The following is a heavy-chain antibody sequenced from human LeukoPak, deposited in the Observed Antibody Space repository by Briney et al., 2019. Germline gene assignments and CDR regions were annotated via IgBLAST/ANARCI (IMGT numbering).Heavy chain of an antibody. Sequence: PSETLSLTCTVSGGSISSYYWSWIRQPPGKGLEWIGYIYYSGSTNYNPSLKSRVTISVDTSKNQFSLKLSSVTAADTAVYYCARVSMAIGSYYFDYWGQGTLVTVSS. D-gene: IGHD5-24*01. V-gene: IGHV4-59*13. J-gene: IGHJ4*02. CDR2: IYYSGST. CDR1: GGSISSYY. CDR3: ARVSMAIGSYYFDY.